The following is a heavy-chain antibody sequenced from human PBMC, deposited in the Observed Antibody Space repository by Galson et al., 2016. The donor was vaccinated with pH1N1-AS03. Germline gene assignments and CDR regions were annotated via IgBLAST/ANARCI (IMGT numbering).Heavy chain of an antibody. CDR3: ARGSGGYGLDV. Sequence: TLSLTCAVSGGSISSSGVYSWSWIRQPPGKGLEWIGNIYHSGSTYYGPSLKSRVTISIDRSQNQFSLKLTSVTAADTAVYYCARGSGGYGLDVWGQGTTVTVSS. CDR1: GGSISSSGVYS. CDR2: IYHSGST. V-gene: IGHV4-30-2*01. J-gene: IGHJ6*02. D-gene: IGHD5-12*01.